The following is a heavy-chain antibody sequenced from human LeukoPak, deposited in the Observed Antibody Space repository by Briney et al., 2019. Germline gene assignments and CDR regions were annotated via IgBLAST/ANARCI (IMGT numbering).Heavy chain of an antibody. CDR1: GGSISSYY. V-gene: IGHV4-4*07. Sequence: SETLSLTCTVSGGSISSYYWSWIRQPAGKGLEWIGRIYTSGSTNYNPSLKSRVTMSVDTSKNQFSLKLSSVTAADTAVYYCARDLGVVLSPPEDIAAAGTAFDYWGQGTLVTVSS. D-gene: IGHD6-13*01. J-gene: IGHJ4*02. CDR2: IYTSGST. CDR3: ARDLGVVLSPPEDIAAAGTAFDY.